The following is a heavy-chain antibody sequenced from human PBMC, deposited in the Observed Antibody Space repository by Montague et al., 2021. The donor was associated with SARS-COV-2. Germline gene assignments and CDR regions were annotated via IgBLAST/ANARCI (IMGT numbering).Heavy chain of an antibody. D-gene: IGHD3-22*01. CDR1: GGSISSYY. Sequence: SETLSLTCTVSGGSISSYYWSWIRQPPGKGLEWIGGIYYSGSIYYNPSLKSRVTISVDTSKNQFSLKLSSVTAADTAVYYCARFPASYYYDSKAAPATPDAFDIWGQGTMVTVSS. V-gene: IGHV4-59*05. CDR2: IYYSGSI. J-gene: IGHJ3*02. CDR3: ARFPASYYYDSKAAPATPDAFDI.